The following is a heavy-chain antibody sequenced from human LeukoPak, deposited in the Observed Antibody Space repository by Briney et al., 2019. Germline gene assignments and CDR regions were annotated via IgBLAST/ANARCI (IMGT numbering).Heavy chain of an antibody. CDR2: IKSNPDGATT. D-gene: IGHD3-22*01. Sequence: NPGRSLRLSCSVSGLTYNNAWMTWVRQAPGKGLEWVGGIKSNPDGATTDYAAPVKGRFIISREASKNTLFLQMNSLRTEDAAVSYCTAEGPHSSGHPLDHWGQGSLVTVSS. V-gene: IGHV3-15*01. J-gene: IGHJ4*02. CDR1: GLTYNNAW. CDR3: TAEGPHSSGHPLDH.